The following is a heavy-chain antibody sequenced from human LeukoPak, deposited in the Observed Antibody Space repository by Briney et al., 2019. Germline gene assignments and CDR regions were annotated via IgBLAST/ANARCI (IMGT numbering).Heavy chain of an antibody. CDR3: ARAQRVSTSGPPYYYHGVDV. CDR1: GFSFSDYY. Sequence: PGGSLRLSCAASGFSFSDYYMAWVRQAPGKGLEWLSKISRTGATTDYAESVKGRFSTTRDNVANSLQLQMNSLRVEDTAVYYCARAQRVSTSGPPYYYHGVDVWGQGTTVIVSS. D-gene: IGHD3-16*01. CDR2: ISRTGATT. V-gene: IGHV3-11*01. J-gene: IGHJ6*02.